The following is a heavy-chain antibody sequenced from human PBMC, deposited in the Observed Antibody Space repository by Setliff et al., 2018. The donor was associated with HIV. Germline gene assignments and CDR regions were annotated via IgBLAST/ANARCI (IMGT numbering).Heavy chain of an antibody. CDR2: ISTSGDTI. CDR3: AKVKGKTGIQFYYGMGF. D-gene: IGHD1-1*01. Sequence: GGSLRLSCAASGFIFSTYSMNWVRQSPGKGLEWLSYISTSGDTIYYADSVKGRFIISRDNSKNILYLQMNSQRVEDTAIYYCAKVKGKTGIQFYYGMGFWGQGTTVTVSS. V-gene: IGHV3-48*01. CDR1: GFIFSTYS. J-gene: IGHJ6*02.